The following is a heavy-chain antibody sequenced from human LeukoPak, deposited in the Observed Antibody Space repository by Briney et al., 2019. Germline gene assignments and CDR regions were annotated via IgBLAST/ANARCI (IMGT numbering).Heavy chain of an antibody. CDR1: GFTFSGYP. Sequence: GGSLRLSCAASGFTFSGYPIHWVRQATDKGLEWVAVISHVGSNKYHADSVKGRFTISRDNSKNTLYLQMNSLRAEDTAVYYCARARSWGSSSPGGAYGMDVWGQGTTVIVSS. CDR2: ISHVGSNK. CDR3: ARARSWGSSSPGGAYGMDV. V-gene: IGHV3-30-3*01. J-gene: IGHJ6*02. D-gene: IGHD6-6*01.